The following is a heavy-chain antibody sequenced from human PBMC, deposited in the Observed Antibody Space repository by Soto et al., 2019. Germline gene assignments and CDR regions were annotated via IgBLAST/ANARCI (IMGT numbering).Heavy chain of an antibody. D-gene: IGHD6-13*01. J-gene: IGHJ6*02. Sequence: ASVKVSCKASGYTFTGYDMHWVRQAPGQGLEWMGWINPNSGGTNYAQKFQGRVTMTRDTSISTAYMELSRLRSDDTAVYYCARASSSWSYYYYYGMDVWGQGTTVTVSS. CDR2: INPNSGGT. V-gene: IGHV1-2*02. CDR1: GYTFTGYD. CDR3: ARASSSWSYYYYYGMDV.